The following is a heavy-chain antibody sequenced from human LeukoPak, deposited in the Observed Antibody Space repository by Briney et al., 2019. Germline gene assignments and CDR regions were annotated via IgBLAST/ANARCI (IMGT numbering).Heavy chain of an antibody. CDR3: ARQGTGEIDF. J-gene: IGHJ4*02. CDR1: GYSFTTYW. D-gene: IGHD7-27*01. V-gene: IGHV5-51*01. Sequence: GESLKISCKGSGYSFTTYWIAWVRQMPGKGLEWMGVIYPGDSNTRYSPSLQGQVTISADKSISTAYLQWSSLKASDTAMYYCARQGTGEIDFWGQGTLVTVSS. CDR2: IYPGDSNT.